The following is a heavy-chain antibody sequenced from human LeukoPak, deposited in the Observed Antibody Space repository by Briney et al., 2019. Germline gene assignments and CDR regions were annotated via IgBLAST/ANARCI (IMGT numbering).Heavy chain of an antibody. Sequence: PSETLSLTCTVSGGSISSYYWSWIRQPPGKGLEWIAYIYYSGSTNYNLSLKSRVTISVDTSKNQFSLKLSSVTAADTAVYYCARANSGSNFVFDYWGQGTLVTVSS. J-gene: IGHJ4*02. D-gene: IGHD6-19*01. CDR2: IYYSGST. CDR3: ARANSGSNFVFDY. V-gene: IGHV4-59*08. CDR1: GGSISSYY.